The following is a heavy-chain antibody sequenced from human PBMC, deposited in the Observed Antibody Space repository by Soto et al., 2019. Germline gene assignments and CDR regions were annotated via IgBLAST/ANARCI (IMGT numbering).Heavy chain of an antibody. CDR1: GLSFSGYY. CDR2: INHSGST. J-gene: IGHJ4*02. Sequence: SETLSLTCAVYGLSFSGYYWSWIRQPPGKGLEWIGEINHSGSTNYNPSLKSRVTISVDTSKNQFSLKLSSVTAADTAVYYCARGLPYCSSTSCSTSFDYWGQGTLVTVSS. CDR3: ARGLPYCSSTSCSTSFDY. V-gene: IGHV4-34*01. D-gene: IGHD2-2*02.